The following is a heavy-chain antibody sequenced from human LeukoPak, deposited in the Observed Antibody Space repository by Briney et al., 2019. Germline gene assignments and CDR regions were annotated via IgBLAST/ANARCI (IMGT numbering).Heavy chain of an antibody. V-gene: IGHV2-5*01. CDR2: IYWNDDK. J-gene: IGHJ4*02. CDR3: AHRSYYDFWSGSTYFDY. CDR1: GFSLSTSGVG. D-gene: IGHD3-3*01. Sequence: SGPTLVKPTQTLTLTCTFSGFSLSTSGVGVGWIRQPPGKALEWLALIYWNDDKRYSPSLKSRLTITKDTSKNQVVLTMTNMGPVDTATYYCAHRSYYDFWSGSTYFDYWGQGTLVTVSS.